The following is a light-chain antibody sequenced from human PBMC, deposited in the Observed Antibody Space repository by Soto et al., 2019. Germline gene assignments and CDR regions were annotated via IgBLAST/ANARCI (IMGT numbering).Light chain of an antibody. V-gene: IGKV3-15*01. CDR1: QSVSSN. Sequence: EILMTQSPVTLSVSPGERATLSCRASQSVSSNLAWYQQKPGQAPSLLIHGAFTMATGIPARFSGTGSGTEFTLTISSLQSEDFALYYCQQYNDWPLTFGQGTKVEI. CDR3: QQYNDWPLT. J-gene: IGKJ1*01. CDR2: GAF.